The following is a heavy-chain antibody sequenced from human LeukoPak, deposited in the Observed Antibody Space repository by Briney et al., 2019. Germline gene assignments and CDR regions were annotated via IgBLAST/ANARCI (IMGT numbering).Heavy chain of an antibody. V-gene: IGHV4-61*02. CDR2: IYTSGST. CDR3: ARRGYCSSTSCLTINWFDP. J-gene: IGHJ5*02. D-gene: IGHD2-2*01. Sequence: PSETLSLTCTVAGGSISSGSYYWRWIPQPGGKGLEWIGRIYTSGSTNYNPSLKSRVTISVDTSKNQFSLKLSSVTAADTAVYYCARRGYCSSTSCLTINWFDPWGQGTLVTVSS. CDR1: GGSISSGSYY.